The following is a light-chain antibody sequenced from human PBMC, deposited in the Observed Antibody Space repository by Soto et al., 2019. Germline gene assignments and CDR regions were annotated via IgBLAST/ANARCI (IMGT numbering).Light chain of an antibody. CDR1: QSVSSY. Sequence: EIVLTQSPATPSLSPGERATLSCRASQSVSSYLAWYQQKPGQAPRLLIYDASNRATGIPARFSGSGSGTDFTLTISSLEPEDFAVYYCQQRSNWPPDYTFGQGTKLEIK. CDR2: DAS. V-gene: IGKV3-11*01. J-gene: IGKJ2*01. CDR3: QQRSNWPPDYT.